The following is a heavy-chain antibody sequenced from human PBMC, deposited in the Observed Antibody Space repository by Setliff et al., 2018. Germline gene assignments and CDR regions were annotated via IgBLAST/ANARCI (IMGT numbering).Heavy chain of an antibody. J-gene: IGHJ4*02. CDR3: AHIMGRVWDY. CDR1: GSSLTTPSVG. D-gene: IGHD3-10*01. Sequence: SGPTLVNPTQTLTLTCSFSGSSLTTPSVGVGWVRQPPGKALEWLALISWDDDDRYSPSLKNRVTLTKDTSKNQVVLTMSNVDPVDTATYSCAHIMGRVWDYWGPGTLVAVSS. V-gene: IGHV2-5*02. CDR2: ISWDDDD.